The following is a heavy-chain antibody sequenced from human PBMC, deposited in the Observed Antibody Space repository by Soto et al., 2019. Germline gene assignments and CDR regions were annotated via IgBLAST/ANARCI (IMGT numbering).Heavy chain of an antibody. V-gene: IGHV3-23*01. J-gene: IGHJ6*02. CDR2: ISGSGGST. CDR1: GFTFSSYA. CDR3: AKDIGYCSGGSCYFFDYYGMDV. D-gene: IGHD2-15*01. Sequence: EVQLLESGGGLVQPGGSLRLSCAASGFTFSSYAMSWVRQAPGKGLEWVSAISGSGGSTYYADSVKGRFTISRDNSKNTLYLQMNSLRAEDTAVYYCAKDIGYCSGGSCYFFDYYGMDVWGQGNTVTVSS.